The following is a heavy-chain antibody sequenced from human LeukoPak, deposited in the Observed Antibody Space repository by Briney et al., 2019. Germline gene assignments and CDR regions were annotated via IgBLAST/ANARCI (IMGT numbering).Heavy chain of an antibody. Sequence: PSETLSLTCTISGGSIGGDHWSWIRQAPGEGLEWIGYINPSGGTSYNPSLRGRVTISLNTPANQFSLRLTSVTAADTAVYYCARAVTDTSLVDFWGQGTLVAVSS. CDR2: INPSGGT. J-gene: IGHJ4*02. CDR1: GGSIGGDH. D-gene: IGHD3-22*01. V-gene: IGHV4-4*08. CDR3: ARAVTDTSLVDF.